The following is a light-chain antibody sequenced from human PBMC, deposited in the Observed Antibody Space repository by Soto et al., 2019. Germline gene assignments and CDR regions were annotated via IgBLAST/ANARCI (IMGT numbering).Light chain of an antibody. Sequence: QSALTQPASLSGSPGQSITISCTGTSSDIGAYDYVSWFQQHPGKAPKLMISEVNNRPSGVSNRFPGSKSGNTAYLTISGLQVEDEAAYFCFSFTTTSTHVFGTGTKVTVL. CDR2: EVN. CDR1: SSDIGAYDY. J-gene: IGLJ1*01. CDR3: FSFTTTSTHV. V-gene: IGLV2-14*01.